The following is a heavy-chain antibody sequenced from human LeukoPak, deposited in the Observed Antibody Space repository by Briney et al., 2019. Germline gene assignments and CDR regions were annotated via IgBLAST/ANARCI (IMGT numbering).Heavy chain of an antibody. CDR3: ARVCFYGSGSYSRFLLSLDY. D-gene: IGHD3-10*01. V-gene: IGHV4-30-4*07. J-gene: IGHJ4*02. Sequence: PSETLSLTCAVSGDSISSGDYSWSWIRQPPGKGLEWIGYIYNSGTTKYNPSLKSRLTISVYTSNNQFSLRLSSVTAADTAVYYCARVCFYGSGSYSRFLLSLDYWGQGTLVTVSS. CDR2: IYNSGTT. CDR1: GDSISSGDYS.